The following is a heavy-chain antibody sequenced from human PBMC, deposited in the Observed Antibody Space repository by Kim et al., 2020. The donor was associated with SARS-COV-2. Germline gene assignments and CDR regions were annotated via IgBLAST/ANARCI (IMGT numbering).Heavy chain of an antibody. V-gene: IGHV1-3*01. J-gene: IGHJ4*02. Sequence: NYTPKFQGRVTITRDTSASTAYMELSSLRSEDTAVYYCARDSGYEFFFDYWGQGTLVTVSS. D-gene: IGHD5-12*01. CDR3: ARDSGYEFFFDY.